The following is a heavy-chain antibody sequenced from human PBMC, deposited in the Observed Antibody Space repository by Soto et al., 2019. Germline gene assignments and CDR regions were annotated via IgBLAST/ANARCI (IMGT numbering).Heavy chain of an antibody. Sequence: XGSLRLSCAASGFTXSSNYMSWVRQAPGKGLEWVSVIYSGGSTYYADSVKGRFTISRDNSKNTLYLQMNSLRAEDTAVYYCARVVWGSAWLQLQGGDAFDIWGQGTMVTVSS. V-gene: IGHV3-66*01. D-gene: IGHD5-12*01. J-gene: IGHJ3*02. CDR2: IYSGGST. CDR3: ARVVWGSAWLQLQGGDAFDI. CDR1: GFTXSSNY.